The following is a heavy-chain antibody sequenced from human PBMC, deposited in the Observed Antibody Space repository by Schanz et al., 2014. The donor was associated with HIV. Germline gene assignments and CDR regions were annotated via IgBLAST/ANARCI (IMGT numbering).Heavy chain of an antibody. CDR3: ARAGQWFGHLD. Sequence: VQLQESGPGLVQPSETLSLTCSVSGGSISNNFCNWIRQSPGKGLEWIGNVFSNGATKYNPSLQSRVTISVDTSQNQFSLKPTAETAANTAVYFCARAGQWFGHLDWGQGTLVTVSS. D-gene: IGHD3-10*01. J-gene: IGHJ4*02. CDR1: GGSISNNF. V-gene: IGHV4-59*01. CDR2: VFSNGAT.